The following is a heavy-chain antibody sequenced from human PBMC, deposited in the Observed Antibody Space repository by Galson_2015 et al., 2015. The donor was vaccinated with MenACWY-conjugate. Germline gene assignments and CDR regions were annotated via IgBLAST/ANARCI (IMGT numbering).Heavy chain of an antibody. J-gene: IGHJ4*02. Sequence: SLRLSCAGSGFTFTTYAMSWVRQAPGKGLEWVSAITGSGGTTYYADSVKGRFTISRDNSKNTLNLQMNSLRAEDTALYYCARSTLGWLRNPLYWGQGTLVTVSS. V-gene: IGHV3-23*01. CDR1: GFTFTTYA. CDR3: ARSTLGWLRNPLY. CDR2: ITGSGGTT. D-gene: IGHD5-12*01.